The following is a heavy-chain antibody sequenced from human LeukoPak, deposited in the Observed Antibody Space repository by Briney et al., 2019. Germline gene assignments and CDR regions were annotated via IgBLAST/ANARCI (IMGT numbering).Heavy chain of an antibody. CDR2: IGAYNGNT. J-gene: IGHJ4*02. V-gene: IGHV1-18*01. Sequence: ASVKVSCKASGYTFTSYGISWVRQAPGQGLEWMGWIGAYNGNTDYAQKIQDRVTMTTDTSTSTGYMELRSLRSDDTAVYYCARVGAYCSSISCFDYWGQGTLVTVSS. CDR1: GYTFTSYG. D-gene: IGHD2-2*01. CDR3: ARVGAYCSSISCFDY.